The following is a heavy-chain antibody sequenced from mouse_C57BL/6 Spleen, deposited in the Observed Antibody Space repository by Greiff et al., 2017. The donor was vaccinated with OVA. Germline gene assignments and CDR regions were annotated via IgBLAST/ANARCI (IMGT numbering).Heavy chain of an antibody. CDR1: GFTFSSYA. J-gene: IGHJ4*01. Sequence: EVMLVESGGGLVKPGGSLKLSCAASGFTFSSYAMSWVRQTPEKRLEWVATISDGGSYTYYPDNVKGRFTISRDNAKNNLYLQMSHLKSEDTAMYYCARVYYDYYAMDYWGQGTSVTVSS. CDR3: ARVYYDYYAMDY. D-gene: IGHD2-1*01. V-gene: IGHV5-4*03. CDR2: ISDGGSYT.